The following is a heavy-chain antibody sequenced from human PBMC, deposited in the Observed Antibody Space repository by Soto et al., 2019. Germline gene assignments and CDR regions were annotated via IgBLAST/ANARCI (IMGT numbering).Heavy chain of an antibody. D-gene: IGHD5-12*01. CDR2: IYYSGST. J-gene: IGHJ4*02. Sequence: QLQLQASGPGLVKPSETMSLTCTVSGGSISSSSYYWGWIRQPPGKGLEWIGSIYYSGSTYYNPSLNSRVTISVDTSKNQFSLMLISVTAADTAVYYCARSQDGYDYCLLGTFDYWGQGTLVTVSS. CDR3: ARSQDGYDYCLLGTFDY. V-gene: IGHV4-39*01. CDR1: GGSISSSSYY.